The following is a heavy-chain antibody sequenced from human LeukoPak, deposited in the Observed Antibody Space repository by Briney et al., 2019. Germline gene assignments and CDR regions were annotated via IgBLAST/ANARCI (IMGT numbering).Heavy chain of an antibody. J-gene: IGHJ3*02. CDR3: ATAFSGSYYAFDI. CDR2: IYYSGST. D-gene: IGHD1-26*01. Sequence: ASETLSLTCTVSGGSIRSYYWSWVRQPPGKGLEWIGYIYYSGSTKYNPSLKSRVTISVDTSKSQFSLKLSSVTVADTAVYYCATAFSGSYYAFDIWGQGTMVTVSS. V-gene: IGHV4-59*01. CDR1: GGSIRSYY.